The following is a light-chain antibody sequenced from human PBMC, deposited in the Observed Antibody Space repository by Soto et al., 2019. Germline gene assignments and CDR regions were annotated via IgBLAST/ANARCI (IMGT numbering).Light chain of an antibody. CDR3: QQYYGSPLT. V-gene: IGKV4-1*01. Sequence: DIVMTQSPDSLAVPLGERATINCKSSQSVLYSSNNKNYLGWYQQKPGQAPKLLIYWASIRESGVPERFSGSGSGTDFTLTISSLQAEDVAVYYCQQYYGSPLTFGGGTKVEIK. CDR1: QSVLYSSNNKNY. CDR2: WAS. J-gene: IGKJ4*01.